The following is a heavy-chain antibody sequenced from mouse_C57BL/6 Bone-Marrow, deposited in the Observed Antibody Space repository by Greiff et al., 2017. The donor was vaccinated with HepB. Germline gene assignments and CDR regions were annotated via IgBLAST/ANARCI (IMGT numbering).Heavy chain of an antibody. Sequence: QVQLKQSGAELARPGASVKLSCKASGYTFTSYGISWVKQRTGQGLEWIGEIYPRSGNTYYNEKFKGKATLTADKSSSTAYMELRSLTSEDSAVYFCARKGYYDSSYDYAMDYWGQGTSVTVSS. CDR1: GYTFTSYG. V-gene: IGHV1-81*01. J-gene: IGHJ4*01. CDR2: IYPRSGNT. D-gene: IGHD1-1*01. CDR3: ARKGYYDSSYDYAMDY.